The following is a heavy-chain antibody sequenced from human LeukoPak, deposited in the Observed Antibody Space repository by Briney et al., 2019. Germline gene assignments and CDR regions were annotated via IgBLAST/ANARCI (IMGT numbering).Heavy chain of an antibody. J-gene: IGHJ3*02. V-gene: IGHV3-11*06. CDR3: AAGSGGSSDTGDAFDI. CDR1: RSTFSDYY. Sequence: PGGSLRLSCAASRSTFSDYYMSWIHQAPGKGLEWVSSISSSSSYIYYADSVKGRFTISRDNAKNSLYLQMNSLRAEDTAVYYCAAGSGGSSDTGDAFDIWGQGTMVTVSS. CDR2: ISSSSSYI. D-gene: IGHD2-15*01.